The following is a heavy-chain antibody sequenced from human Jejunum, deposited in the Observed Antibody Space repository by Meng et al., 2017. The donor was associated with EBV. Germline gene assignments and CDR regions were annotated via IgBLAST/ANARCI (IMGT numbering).Heavy chain of an antibody. D-gene: IGHD3-22*01. Sequence: QMKKSGTRLGTHSGTPALTCVVPGGSSSDNDWWSWVRQPPGKGLGWLGEIYHGGGTNYNPSLESRVTISVDKSKNQFSLKLNSVTVADTAVYYCAGNGYYALEYWGPGILVTVSS. CDR3: AGNGYYALEY. V-gene: IGHV4-4*02. CDR1: GGSSSDNDW. J-gene: IGHJ4*02. CDR2: IYHGGGT.